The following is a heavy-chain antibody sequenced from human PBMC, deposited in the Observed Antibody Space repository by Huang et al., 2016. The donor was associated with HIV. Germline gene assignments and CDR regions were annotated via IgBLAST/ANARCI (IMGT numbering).Heavy chain of an antibody. D-gene: IGHD6-13*01. V-gene: IGHV3-48*01. CDR2: ISETGSVI. CDR3: ARGYSSSWLYN. J-gene: IGHJ4*02. Sequence: EEQLVESGGGLVQPGGSLRLSCAASGFSFSSCNMNWVRQAPGNGLEWLSYISETGSVITYADSVKGRFTVARDNAKNSLYLQMDSLRAEDTAVYYCARGYSSSWLYNWGQGTLVTVSS. CDR1: GFSFSSCN.